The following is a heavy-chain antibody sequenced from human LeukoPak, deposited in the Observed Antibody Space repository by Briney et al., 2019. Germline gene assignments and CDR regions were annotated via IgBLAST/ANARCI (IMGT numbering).Heavy chain of an antibody. CDR2: IGGSGGST. V-gene: IGHV3-23*01. CDR3: AKVHYYDSSGYYYVSVYDY. D-gene: IGHD3-22*01. J-gene: IGHJ4*02. CDR1: GFTFSTSG. Sequence: GGSLRLSCAASGFTFSTSGMSWVRQAPGKGLEWISAIGGSGGSTYYVDSVKGRFTISRDNSQNTLYLQLNSLRADDTAVYYCAKVHYYDSSGYYYVSVYDYWGQGTLVTVSS.